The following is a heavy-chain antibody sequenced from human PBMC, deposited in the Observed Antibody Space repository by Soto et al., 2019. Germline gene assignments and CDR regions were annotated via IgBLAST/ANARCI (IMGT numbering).Heavy chain of an antibody. Sequence: GASVKVSCKASGYTFTGYYMHWVRQAPGQGLEWMGWINPNSGGTNYAQKFQGWVTMTRDTSISTAYMELSSLRSEDTAVYYCARVGTSYYYYGMDVWGQGTTVTVSS. V-gene: IGHV1-2*04. CDR1: GYTFTGYY. CDR3: ARVGTSYYYYGMDV. J-gene: IGHJ6*02. CDR2: INPNSGGT. D-gene: IGHD1-26*01.